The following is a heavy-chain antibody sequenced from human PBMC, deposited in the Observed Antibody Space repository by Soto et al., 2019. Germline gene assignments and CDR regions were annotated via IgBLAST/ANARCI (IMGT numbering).Heavy chain of an antibody. D-gene: IGHD2-15*01. V-gene: IGHV4-30-4*01. Sequence: QVQLQESGPGLVKPSQTLSLTCTVSGGSISSGDYYWSWIRQPPGKGLEWIGYIYYSGSTYYNPSLKGRVTLSVDTSKHQFSLKLSSVTAADTAVYYCARARGARYFDYWGQGTLVTVSS. J-gene: IGHJ4*02. CDR1: GGSISSGDYY. CDR3: ARARGARYFDY. CDR2: IYYSGST.